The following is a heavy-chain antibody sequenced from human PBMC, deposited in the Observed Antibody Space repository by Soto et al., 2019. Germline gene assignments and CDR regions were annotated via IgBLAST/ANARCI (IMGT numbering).Heavy chain of an antibody. CDR2: ISYDGSNK. CDR3: AKGPEYSSSAAFDY. J-gene: IGHJ4*01. Sequence: GGSLRLSCAASGFTFSSYGMHWVRQAPGKGLEWVAVISYDGSNKYYADSVKGRFTISRDNSKNTLYLQMNSLRAEDTAVYYCAKGPEYSSSAAFDYWGLGTLVTVSS. D-gene: IGHD6-6*01. CDR1: GFTFSSYG. V-gene: IGHV3-30*18.